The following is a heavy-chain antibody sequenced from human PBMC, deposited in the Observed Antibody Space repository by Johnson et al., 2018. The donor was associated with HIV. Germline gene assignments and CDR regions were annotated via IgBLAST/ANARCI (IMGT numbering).Heavy chain of an antibody. J-gene: IGHJ3*02. D-gene: IGHD5-24*01. Sequence: VQLVESGGGLVQPGGSLRLSCGVSGFIVSSNHMNWVRQAPGKGLEWVSIIYRGGSTYYTDSVKGRFSIYRDNSKNTLNLQMHGLRAEDTAVYYCARACRDGYTCDAFDIWGQGTMVTVSS. CDR2: IYRGGST. CDR1: GFIVSSNH. CDR3: ARACRDGYTCDAFDI. V-gene: IGHV3-66*01.